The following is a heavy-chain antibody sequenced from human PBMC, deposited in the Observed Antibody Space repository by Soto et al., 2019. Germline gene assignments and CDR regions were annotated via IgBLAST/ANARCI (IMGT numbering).Heavy chain of an antibody. V-gene: IGHV1-69*01. CDR3: ARARLSNGDPNIYFFYGLDV. Sequence: QVQLVQSGAEVKRPGSSVKVSCKASGDMFRNSAFTWVRQAPGQGLAWMGVIIPLFRKTNVAQNFQGRVTFTAYESTSSLYMEASSLTSEDTAVYYCARARLSNGDPNIYFFYGLDVWGQGTTITVSS. CDR2: IIPLFRKT. J-gene: IGHJ6*02. CDR1: GDMFRNSA. D-gene: IGHD3-10*01.